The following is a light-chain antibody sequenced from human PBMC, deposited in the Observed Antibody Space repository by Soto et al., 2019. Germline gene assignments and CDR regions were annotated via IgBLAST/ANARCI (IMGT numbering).Light chain of an antibody. CDR2: KSS. CDR1: QGIGNW. V-gene: IGKV1-5*03. CDR3: QQYNDYSYT. Sequence: DIQMTQSPSTLSASVGDRVTITCRASQGIGNWLAWYQLKPGKAPKLLIFKSSILETGVPSRFSGSGFETEFTLNISSLQPDDFATYYCQQYNDYSYTFGPGTKLEIK. J-gene: IGKJ2*01.